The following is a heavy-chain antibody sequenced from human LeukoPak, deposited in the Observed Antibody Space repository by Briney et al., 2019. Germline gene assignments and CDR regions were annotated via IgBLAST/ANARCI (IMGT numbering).Heavy chain of an antibody. D-gene: IGHD1-26*01. CDR2: IYHTGRT. CDR1: GGSIIVAAYS. V-gene: IGHV4-30-2*01. J-gene: IGHJ5*02. CDR3: ARGGNKWELDNWFDP. Sequence: SQTLSLTCAVSGGSIIVAAYSWSWIRQPPGKGLEWVGYIYHTGRTYSNPSLKSRVTISVDKSKIQFSLKLNSVTAADTAVYYCARGGNKWELDNWFDPWGQGTLVTVSS.